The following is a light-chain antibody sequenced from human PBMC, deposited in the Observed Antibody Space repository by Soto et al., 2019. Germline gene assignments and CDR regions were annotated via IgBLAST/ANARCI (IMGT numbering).Light chain of an antibody. CDR1: QSVGSSS. V-gene: IGKV3D-20*02. CDR2: DIS. CDR3: QQRHMWPIT. J-gene: IGKJ5*01. Sequence: VLTQSPDTLSLCPGERATLSCRASQSVGSSSLGWYQQKPGQAPRLVIFDISNRATGIPDRFSGSGSGTDFTLTISSLEPEDSAVYYCQQRHMWPITFGQGTRLEIK.